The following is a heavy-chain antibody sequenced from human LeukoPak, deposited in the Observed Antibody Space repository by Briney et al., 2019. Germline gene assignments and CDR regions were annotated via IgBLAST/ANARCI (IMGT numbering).Heavy chain of an antibody. J-gene: IGHJ4*02. CDR3: ARGELDAFDY. CDR2: IIPIFGTA. V-gene: IGHV1-69*13. CDR1: GGTFSSYA. Sequence: ASVKVSCKASGGTFSSYAISWVRQAPGQGLEWMGGIIPIFGTANYAQKFQGRVTITADESTSTVYMELSSLRSEDTAVYYCARGELDAFDYWGQGTLVTVSS. D-gene: IGHD1-1*01.